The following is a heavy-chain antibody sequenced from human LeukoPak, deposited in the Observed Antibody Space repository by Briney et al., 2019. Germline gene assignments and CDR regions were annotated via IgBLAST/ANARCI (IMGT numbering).Heavy chain of an antibody. D-gene: IGHD6-19*01. CDR1: GGTFSRYA. CDR3: ARDGEGSSGDNYYFDY. V-gene: IGHV1-69*13. Sequence: ASVKVSCKASGGTFSRYAISWVRQAPGQGLEWMGGIIPIFGTANYAQKFQGRVTITADESTSTAYMELSSLRSEDTAVYYCARDGEGSSGDNYYFDYWGQGTLVTVSS. J-gene: IGHJ4*02. CDR2: IIPIFGTA.